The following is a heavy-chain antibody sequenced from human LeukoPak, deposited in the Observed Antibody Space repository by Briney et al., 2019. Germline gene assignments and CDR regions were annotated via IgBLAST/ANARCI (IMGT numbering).Heavy chain of an antibody. V-gene: IGHV5-51*01. CDR2: IYPADSDT. CDR1: GYSFTSYW. D-gene: IGHD6-13*01. CDR3: ARLGEQLVETKYYYYYYGLDV. Sequence: GESLKISCKGSGYSFTSYWIGWARQMPGKGLEWMGIIYPADSDTRYSPSFQGPVTISADRPISTAYLQWSSLKASDTAMYFCARLGEQLVETKYYYYYYGLDVWGQGTTVTVSS. J-gene: IGHJ6*02.